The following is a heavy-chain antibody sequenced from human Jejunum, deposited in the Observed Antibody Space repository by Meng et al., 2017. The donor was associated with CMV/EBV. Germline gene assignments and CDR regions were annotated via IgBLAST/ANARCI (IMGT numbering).Heavy chain of an antibody. Sequence: CEASGFSFGNSALSWVRLAPGKGLEWVSAISAGSLSTYYSDSVKGRFTISRDDSKNTLFLQMKSLRVDESAVYYCAKGGYGSGTPDTRGQGTLVTVSS. CDR1: GFSFGNSA. CDR2: ISAGSLST. J-gene: IGHJ5*02. CDR3: AKGGYGSGTPDT. V-gene: IGHV3-23*01. D-gene: IGHD3-10*01.